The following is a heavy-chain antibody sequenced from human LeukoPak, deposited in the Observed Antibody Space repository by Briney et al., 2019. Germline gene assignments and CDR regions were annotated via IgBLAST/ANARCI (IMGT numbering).Heavy chain of an antibody. CDR3: VRDGDNLGRDFDY. J-gene: IGHJ4*02. Sequence: GGSLRLSCAASGFTFSDYYISWIRQAPGEGLNWISYIDSSGGTVYYADSVKGRFTISRDNAKNSLYLQMNSLRAEDTAVYYCVRDGDNLGRDFDYWGQGTLVTVSS. D-gene: IGHD4-17*01. CDR1: GFTFSDYY. V-gene: IGHV3-11*04. CDR2: IDSSGGTV.